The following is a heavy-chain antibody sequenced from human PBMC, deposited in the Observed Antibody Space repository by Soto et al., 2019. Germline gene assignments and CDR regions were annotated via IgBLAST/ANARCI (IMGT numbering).Heavy chain of an antibody. J-gene: IGHJ5*02. Sequence: SETLSLTCTVSGGSISSYYWSWIRQPAGKGLAWIGRIYTSGSTNYNPSLKSRVTMSVDTSKNQFSLKLSSVTAADTAVYYCARAYCSSTSCYRIYWFDPWGQGTLVTVSS. D-gene: IGHD2-2*02. CDR3: ARAYCSSTSCYRIYWFDP. CDR1: GGSISSYY. CDR2: IYTSGST. V-gene: IGHV4-4*07.